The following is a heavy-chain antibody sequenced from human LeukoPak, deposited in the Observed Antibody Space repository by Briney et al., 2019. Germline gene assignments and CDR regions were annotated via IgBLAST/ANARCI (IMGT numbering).Heavy chain of an antibody. Sequence: PSETLSLTCTVSGQSIRSGYYWGWIRQPPGKGLEWIGTIYNTGTTYYNPSLRSRLTLSVDTSKNQFSLKLSSVTAADTAVYYCASHPGGVTGWPFDIWGQGTMVTVSS. CDR3: ASHPGGVTGWPFDI. D-gene: IGHD1-26*01. CDR1: GQSIRSGYY. CDR2: IYNTGTT. J-gene: IGHJ3*02. V-gene: IGHV4-38-2*02.